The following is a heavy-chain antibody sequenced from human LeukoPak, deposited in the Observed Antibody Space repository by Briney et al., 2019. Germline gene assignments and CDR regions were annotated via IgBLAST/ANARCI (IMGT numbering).Heavy chain of an antibody. CDR1: GFTFSSYA. CDR3: ARGGLGSAFDN. V-gene: IGHV3-23*01. J-gene: IGHJ4*02. CDR2: ISGSGGST. Sequence: QPGGSLRLSCAASGFTFSSYALIWVRQAPGKGLECVSGISGSGGSTYYADSLKGRFTISRDNSKNTLYLQINSLRADDTAVFYCARGGLGSAFDNWGQGTLVTVSS. D-gene: IGHD6-19*01.